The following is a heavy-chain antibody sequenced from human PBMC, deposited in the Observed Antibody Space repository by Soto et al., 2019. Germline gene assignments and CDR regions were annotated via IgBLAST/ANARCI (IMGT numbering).Heavy chain of an antibody. V-gene: IGHV3-21*01. J-gene: IGHJ3*02. CDR2: ISSSSSYI. CDR1: GFTFSSYS. D-gene: IGHD6-13*01. CDR3: ARDPSLQAAGNDAFDI. Sequence: GGSLRLSCAASGFTFSSYSMNWVRQAPGKGLEWVSSISSSSSYIYYADSVKGRFTISRDNAKNSLYLQMNSLRAEDTAVYYCARDPSLQAAGNDAFDIWGQGTMVTVSS.